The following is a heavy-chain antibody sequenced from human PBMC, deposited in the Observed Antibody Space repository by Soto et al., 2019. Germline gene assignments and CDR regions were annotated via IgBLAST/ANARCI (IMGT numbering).Heavy chain of an antibody. D-gene: IGHD3-22*01. V-gene: IGHV3-23*01. Sequence: EVQLLESGGDLIQPGGSLRLSCAASGFTFNIYDMTWVSQAPGKGLEWVSAISRYGDFTYYADSVEGRFTISRDNSKNTLYLQMNSLRAEDTAVYYCAKDRYLDHDSRGYLFDNWGQGTLVTVSS. CDR3: AKDRYLDHDSRGYLFDN. J-gene: IGHJ4*02. CDR2: ISRYGDFT. CDR1: GFTFNIYD.